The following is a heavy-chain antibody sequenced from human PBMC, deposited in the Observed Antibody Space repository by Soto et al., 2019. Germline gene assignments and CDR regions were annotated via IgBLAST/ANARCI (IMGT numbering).Heavy chain of an antibody. J-gene: IGHJ4*02. D-gene: IGHD6-19*01. Sequence: GGSLRLSCAASGFTFSRSDMHWVRQRPGGGLEWVSGIGVAGDTYYLGSVQGRFTISRDNANNSLYLQMNSLRAEDSALYYCVRDRSVAGTGEFDFWGQGTPVTVSS. V-gene: IGHV3-13*01. CDR2: IGVAGDT. CDR3: VRDRSVAGTGEFDF. CDR1: GFTFSRSD.